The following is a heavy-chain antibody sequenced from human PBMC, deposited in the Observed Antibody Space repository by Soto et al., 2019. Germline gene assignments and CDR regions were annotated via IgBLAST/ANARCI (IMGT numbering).Heavy chain of an antibody. CDR1: GDSMSSFIYY. J-gene: IGHJ4*02. D-gene: IGHD6-25*01. Sequence: QLQLQESGPGLVKPSETLSLTCSVSGDSMSSFIYYWGWLRQPPGKGLEWIGSIYNSVSTSYNPSLKSRVSMSVDTSKSQFSLKLSSVTVADTAVYCCARNRSHIAAPCPAIFDYWGQGILVTVSS. CDR2: IYNSVST. V-gene: IGHV4-39*01. CDR3: ARNRSHIAAPCPAIFDY.